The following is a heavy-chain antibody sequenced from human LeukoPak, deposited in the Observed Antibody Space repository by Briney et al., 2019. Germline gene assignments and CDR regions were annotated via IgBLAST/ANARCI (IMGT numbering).Heavy chain of an antibody. D-gene: IGHD2-2*01. Sequence: GRSLRLSCAASGFTFSSYAMHWVRQAPGKGLEWVAVMSFDGSNKNYADSVKGRFTISRDNSKNTLYLQMNSLRAEDTAVYYCARVRPLNIVVVPAAGNFDYWGQRSLVTVSS. V-gene: IGHV3-30*04. CDR3: ARVRPLNIVVVPAAGNFDY. CDR1: GFTFSSYA. CDR2: MSFDGSNK. J-gene: IGHJ4*02.